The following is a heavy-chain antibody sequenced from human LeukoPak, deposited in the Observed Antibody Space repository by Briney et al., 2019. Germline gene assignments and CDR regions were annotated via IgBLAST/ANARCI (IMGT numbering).Heavy chain of an antibody. V-gene: IGHV4-59*01. CDR2: IYYSGRT. D-gene: IGHD3-22*01. Sequence: SETLSLTCTVSGGSINSYYWNWIRQSPGKGLEWIGYIYYSGRTNYNPSLQGRVTISVDTSKNQFSLKLTSVTAADTALYYCARGTHYNDSSGFFSLDYWGQGTLVTVSS. CDR3: ARGTHYNDSSGFFSLDY. J-gene: IGHJ4*02. CDR1: GGSINSYY.